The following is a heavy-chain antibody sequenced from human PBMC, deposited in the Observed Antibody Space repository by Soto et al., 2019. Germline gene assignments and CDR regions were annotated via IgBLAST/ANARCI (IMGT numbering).Heavy chain of an antibody. V-gene: IGHV4-59*01. Sequence: KTSETLSLTCTVSGGSISSYYWSWIRQPPGKGLEWIGYIYYSGSTNYNPSLKSRVTISVDTSKNQFSLKLSSVTAADTAVYYCARAPYYDFWSCQTPPPYYFDYWGQGTLVTVSS. J-gene: IGHJ4*02. CDR1: GGSISSYY. CDR2: IYYSGST. D-gene: IGHD3-3*01. CDR3: ARAPYYDFWSCQTPPPYYFDY.